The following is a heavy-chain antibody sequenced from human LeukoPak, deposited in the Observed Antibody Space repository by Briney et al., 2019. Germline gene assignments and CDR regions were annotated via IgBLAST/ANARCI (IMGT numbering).Heavy chain of an antibody. CDR2: LIPILGIA. V-gene: IGHV1-69*04. J-gene: IGHJ5*02. CDR3: AREPNGLLLFGENFDP. CDR1: GGTFSSYA. Sequence: ASVKVSWQASGGTFSSYAISWVRQAAGEGLEWMGRLIPILGIANYAQNFQGRVTTTADKSTSTAYMERSSLTSEDTAVYYCAREPNGLLLFGENFDPWGQGTLFTVSS. D-gene: IGHD3-10*01.